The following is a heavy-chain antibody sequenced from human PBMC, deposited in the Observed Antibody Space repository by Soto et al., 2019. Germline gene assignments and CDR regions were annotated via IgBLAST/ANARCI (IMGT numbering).Heavy chain of an antibody. Sequence: GASVKVSCKASGYTFTNYAIHWVRQAPGQRLEWMGWINAGNGHTKYSQKFQARVTITRDTSAGTAYMELSSLRSEDTAVYYCARGERYYYDSSGYFGFDYWGQGTLVTVSS. CDR1: GYTFTNYA. CDR3: ARGERYYYDSSGYFGFDY. D-gene: IGHD3-22*01. V-gene: IGHV1-3*01. J-gene: IGHJ4*02. CDR2: INAGNGHT.